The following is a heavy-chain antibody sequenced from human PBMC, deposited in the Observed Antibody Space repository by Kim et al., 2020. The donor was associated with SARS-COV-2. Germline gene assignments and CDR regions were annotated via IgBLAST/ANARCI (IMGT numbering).Heavy chain of an antibody. D-gene: IGHD3-22*01. J-gene: IGHJ4*02. V-gene: IGHV3-23*03. Sequence: GGSLRLSCAASGFTFSNYAMSWVRQAPGKGLEWVSVIYSGGSSTYYADSVKGRFTISRDNSKNTLYLQMNSLRAEDTAVYYCARGRDGSVIGYWGQGTLVTVSS. CDR2: IYSGGSST. CDR1: GFTFSNYA. CDR3: ARGRDGSVIGY.